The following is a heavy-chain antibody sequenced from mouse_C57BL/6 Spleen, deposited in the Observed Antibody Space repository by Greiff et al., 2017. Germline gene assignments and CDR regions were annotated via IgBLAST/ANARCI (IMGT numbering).Heavy chain of an antibody. D-gene: IGHD2-3*01. CDR2: IDPSDSET. V-gene: IGHV1-52*01. CDR1: GYTFTSYW. J-gene: IGHJ1*03. Sequence: QVQLQQPGAELVRPGSSVKLSCKASGYTFTSYWMHWVKQRPIQGLEWIGNIDPSDSETHYNQKFKDKATLTVDKSSSTAYMQLSSLTSEDSAVYYCARGDDGYYDWYFDVWGTGTTVTVSS. CDR3: ARGDDGYYDWYFDV.